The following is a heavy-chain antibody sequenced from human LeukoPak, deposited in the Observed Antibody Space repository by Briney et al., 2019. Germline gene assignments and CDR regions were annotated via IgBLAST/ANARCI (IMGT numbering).Heavy chain of an antibody. J-gene: IGHJ6*02. D-gene: IGHD2-2*01. CDR2: IWYDGSNK. CDR3: ARGPLVPAALLGAVGMDV. Sequence: PGGSLRLSCAASGFSFSNHGIHWVRQAPGKGLEWVALIWYDGSNKYYADSVKGRFTISRDNSKNTLCLQMNSLRAEDTAVYYCARGPLVPAALLGAVGMDVWGQGTTVTVSS. CDR1: GFSFSNHG. V-gene: IGHV3-33*01.